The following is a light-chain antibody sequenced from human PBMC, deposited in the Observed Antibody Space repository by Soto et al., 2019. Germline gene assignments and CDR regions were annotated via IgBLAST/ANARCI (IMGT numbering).Light chain of an antibody. CDR3: QQLNSYPLT. Sequence: IQLTQFPSSLSASVGDRVTITCRASQGIGSDLAWYQQQPGKAPKLLIYEASTLHSGVPSRFSGSGSETDFTLTISSLQPEDFATYYCQQLNSYPLTFGGGTKVEIK. V-gene: IGKV1-9*01. CDR1: QGIGSD. J-gene: IGKJ4*01. CDR2: EAS.